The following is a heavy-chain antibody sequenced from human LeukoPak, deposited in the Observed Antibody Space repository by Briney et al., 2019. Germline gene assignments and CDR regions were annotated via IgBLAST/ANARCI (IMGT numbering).Heavy chain of an antibody. V-gene: IGHV1-18*04. CDR2: ISAYNGNT. J-gene: IGHJ5*02. D-gene: IGHD6-13*01. CDR3: ARVVSSSWTRWFDP. CDR1: GYTFTSYG. Sequence: ASVKVSCKASGYTFTSYGISWVRQAPRQGLEWMGWISAYNGNTNYAQKLQGRVTMTTDTSTSTAYMELRSLRSDDTAVYYCARVVSSSWTRWFDPWGQGTLVTVSS.